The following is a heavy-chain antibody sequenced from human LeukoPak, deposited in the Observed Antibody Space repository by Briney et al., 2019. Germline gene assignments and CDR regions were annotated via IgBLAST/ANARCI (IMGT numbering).Heavy chain of an antibody. D-gene: IGHD2-15*01. V-gene: IGHV1-46*01. J-gene: IGHJ4*02. CDR3: ARESGGSYYVDY. CDR1: RYTFTSYH. CDR2: INPRGGST. Sequence: ASVKVSCKATRYTFTSYHMHWVRQAPGQGVEWMRIINPRGGSTSYAQKFQGRVTMTRDMSTTTVYMVLSSLRSEDTAVYYCARESGGSYYVDYWGQGTLVTVSS.